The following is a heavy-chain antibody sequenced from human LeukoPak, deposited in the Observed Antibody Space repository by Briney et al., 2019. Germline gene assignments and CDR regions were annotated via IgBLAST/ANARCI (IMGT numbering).Heavy chain of an antibody. CDR3: ATETGDSPDY. D-gene: IGHD2-21*01. V-gene: IGHV3-23*01. Sequence: PGGSLRLSCAASGFSFSSYAMSWVRQAPGKGLEWVSGISGRGTNTYYADSVKGRFTISRDNSKNTLFLQMNSLRGEDTAVYYCATETGDSPDYWGQGTLVTVSS. CDR1: GFSFSSYA. J-gene: IGHJ4*02. CDR2: ISGRGTNT.